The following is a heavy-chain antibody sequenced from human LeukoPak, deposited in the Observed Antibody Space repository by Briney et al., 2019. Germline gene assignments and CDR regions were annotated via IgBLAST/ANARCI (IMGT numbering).Heavy chain of an antibody. Sequence: SETLSLTCTVSGGSISSSGYYWGWISQPPGKELEWIGIIYYSGSTYYNPSLKSRVTISVDTSKNQFSLKLSSVTAADTAVYYCARDRVDCSSTSCPPRMDVWGQGTTVTVSS. CDR1: GGSISSSGYY. CDR2: IYYSGST. CDR3: ARDRVDCSSTSCPPRMDV. J-gene: IGHJ6*02. V-gene: IGHV4-39*02. D-gene: IGHD2-2*01.